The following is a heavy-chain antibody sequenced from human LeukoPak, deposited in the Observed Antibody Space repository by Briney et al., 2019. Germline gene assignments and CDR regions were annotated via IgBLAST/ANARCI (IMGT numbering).Heavy chain of an antibody. V-gene: IGHV3-30*03. CDR2: ISYDGSNK. J-gene: IGHJ4*02. D-gene: IGHD5-24*01. CDR1: GSTFSTYD. CDR3: ARKEMAPN. Sequence: SGGSLRLSCAASGSTFSTYDMHWVRQAPGKGLEWVAVISYDGSNKYYADSVKGRFTISRDNSKNTLYLQMNSLRAEDTAVYYCARKEMAPNWGQGTLVTVSS.